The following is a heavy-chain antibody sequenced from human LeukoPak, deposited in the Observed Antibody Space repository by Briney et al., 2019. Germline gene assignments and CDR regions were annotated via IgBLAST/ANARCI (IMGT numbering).Heavy chain of an antibody. D-gene: IGHD2-2*01. V-gene: IGHV4-59*08. CDR2: IHYSGST. CDR1: GGSISSYY. Sequence: PSETLSLTCTVSGGSISSYYWSWIRQPPGKGLEWIGSIHYSGSTTYNPSLKSRVTISVDTSKNQFSLKLSSATAADTAVYYCARRLGGTSTGFDYWGQGTLVTVSS. CDR3: ARRLGGTSTGFDY. J-gene: IGHJ4*02.